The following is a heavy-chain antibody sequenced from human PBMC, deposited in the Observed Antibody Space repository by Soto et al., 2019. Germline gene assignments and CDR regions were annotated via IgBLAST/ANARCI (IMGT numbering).Heavy chain of an antibody. J-gene: IGHJ6*03. Sequence: GGSLRLSCAASGFTFSSYWMSWVRQAPGKGLEWVANIKQDGSEKYYVDSVKGRFTISRDNAKNSLYLQMNSLRAEDTAVYYCARETNAFYGGNYYYMDVWGKGTTVTVSS. CDR3: ARETNAFYGGNYYYMDV. V-gene: IGHV3-7*03. CDR1: GFTFSSYW. D-gene: IGHD4-17*01. CDR2: IKQDGSEK.